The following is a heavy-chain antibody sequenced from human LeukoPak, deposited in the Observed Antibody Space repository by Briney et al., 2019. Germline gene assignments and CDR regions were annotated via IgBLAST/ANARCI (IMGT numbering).Heavy chain of an antibody. D-gene: IGHD6-19*01. CDR3: ARVDSSALI. CDR2: INPNSGGT. V-gene: IGHV1-2*06. Sequence: ASVKLSCKASGYTFTGYYIHWVRQAPGQGLEWMGRINPNSGGTNYVQKFQGRVTMTTDTSISTAYMELSRLRSDDTAVYYCARVDSSALIWGQGTLVSVSS. CDR1: GYTFTGYY. J-gene: IGHJ4*02.